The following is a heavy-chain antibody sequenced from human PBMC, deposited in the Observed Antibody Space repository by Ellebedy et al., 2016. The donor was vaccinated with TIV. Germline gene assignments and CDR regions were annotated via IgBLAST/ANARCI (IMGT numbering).Heavy chain of an antibody. J-gene: IGHJ6*02. CDR3: ARGRGYSYGPHGMDV. Sequence: AASVKVSCKASGYTFTSYDINWVRQATGQGLEWMGWMNPNSGNTGYAQKFQGRVTMTRNTSISTAYMELSSLRSEDTAVYYCARGRGYSYGPHGMDVWGQGTTVTVSS. D-gene: IGHD5-18*01. V-gene: IGHV1-8*01. CDR2: MNPNSGNT. CDR1: GYTFTSYD.